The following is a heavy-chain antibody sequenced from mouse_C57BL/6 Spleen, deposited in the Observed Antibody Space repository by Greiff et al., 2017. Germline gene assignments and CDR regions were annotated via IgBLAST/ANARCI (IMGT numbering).Heavy chain of an antibody. CDR3: ARYGNFFAY. V-gene: IGHV3-6*01. CDR1: GYSITSGYY. CDR2: ISYDGSN. Sequence: EVQLQQSGPGLVKPSQSLSLTCSVTGYSITSGYYWNWIRQFPGNKLEWMGYISYDGSNNYNPSLNNRISITRDTSKNQFFLKLNSVTTEDTATYYCARYGNFFAYWGQGTLVTVSA. J-gene: IGHJ3*01. D-gene: IGHD2-1*01.